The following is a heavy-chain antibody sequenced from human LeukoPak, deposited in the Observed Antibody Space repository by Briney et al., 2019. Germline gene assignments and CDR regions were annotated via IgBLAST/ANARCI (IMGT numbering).Heavy chain of an antibody. CDR1: GYRFNAYW. V-gene: IGHV5-51*01. J-gene: IGHJ3*01. CDR2: IYPDDSGT. D-gene: IGHD3-22*01. Sequence: GESLKVYCKGSGYRFNAYWIAWVRQMPGKGLEWMGIIYPDDSGTRYSPSFQGQVTISADKSVRTAYLQWSSLKASDTAMYYCARPNITSYYDSRGYDAFDVWGQGTMVTVSS. CDR3: ARPNITSYYDSRGYDAFDV.